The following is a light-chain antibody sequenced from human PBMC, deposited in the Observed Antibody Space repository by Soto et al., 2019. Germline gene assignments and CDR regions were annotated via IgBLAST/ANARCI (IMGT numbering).Light chain of an antibody. CDR2: PSS. V-gene: IGKV3-20*01. CDR1: QAIRSTH. Sequence: ETVLTQSPGTLSLSPGERATLSCRASQAIRSTHLAWYQQKPGQAPRLLMYPSSTRAPGIPDRFSGSGSGTDFTLSISRLEPEDFAVYYCQQYDSSPYTFGQGTKLEIK. J-gene: IGKJ2*01. CDR3: QQYDSSPYT.